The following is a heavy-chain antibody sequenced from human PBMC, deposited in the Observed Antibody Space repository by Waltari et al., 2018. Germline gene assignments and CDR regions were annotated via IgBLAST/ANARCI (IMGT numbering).Heavy chain of an antibody. CDR3: ARPRRGRDAFDV. CDR1: GYRLISYW. V-gene: IGHV5-51*03. Sequence: EVQLVQSGPEVKKSGESLRISCQVSGYRLISYWIAWVRQMPGKGLEYMGIIWPDDSDARYSPSFQGQVIISVDKSIGTAYLQLNTLKASDTAMYYCARPRRGRDAFDVWGPGTMVTVS. CDR2: IWPDDSDA. D-gene: IGHD3-10*01. J-gene: IGHJ3*01.